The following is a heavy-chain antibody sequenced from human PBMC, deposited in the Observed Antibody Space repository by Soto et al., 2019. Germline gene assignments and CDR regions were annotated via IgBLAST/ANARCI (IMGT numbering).Heavy chain of an antibody. J-gene: IGHJ4*02. CDR2: INHSGST. CDR1: GGSFSGYF. Sequence: QVQLQQWGAGLLKPSETLSLTCAVYGGSFSGYFWNWIRQPPGKGLEWIGEINHSGSTNYNPSLTSRVTISVDTSKNQFSLKLSSVTAADTAVYYCARGWGSGVFDYWGQGTLVTVSS. V-gene: IGHV4-34*01. CDR3: ARGWGSGVFDY. D-gene: IGHD6-19*01.